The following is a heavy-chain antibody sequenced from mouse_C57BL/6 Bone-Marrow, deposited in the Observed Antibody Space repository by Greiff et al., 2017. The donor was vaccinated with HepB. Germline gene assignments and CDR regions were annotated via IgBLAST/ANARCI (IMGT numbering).Heavy chain of an antibody. CDR2: INPSSGYT. J-gene: IGHJ1*03. CDR3: ASITTVVDPNWYFDV. D-gene: IGHD1-1*01. CDR1: GYTFTSYW. V-gene: IGHV1-7*01. Sequence: QVQLKESGAELAKPGASVKLSCKASGYTFTSYWMHWVKQRPGQGLEWIGYINPSSGYTKYNQKFKDKATLTADKSSSTAYMQLSSLTYEDSAVYYCASITTVVDPNWYFDVWGTGTTVTVSS.